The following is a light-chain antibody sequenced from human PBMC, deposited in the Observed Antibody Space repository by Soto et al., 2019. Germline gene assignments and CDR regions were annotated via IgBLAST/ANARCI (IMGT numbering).Light chain of an antibody. V-gene: IGKV3-20*01. J-gene: IGKJ1*01. CDR2: GAS. CDR3: QHYGSLPWK. Sequence: EIVLTQSPGTLSLSPGERATLSCRASQSVSSNYITWYQQKPGQAPRRLIFGASSRATGIPDRFSGSGSGTDFTLPISILEPEDFAVYDCQHYGSLPWKCGQGT. CDR1: QSVSSNY.